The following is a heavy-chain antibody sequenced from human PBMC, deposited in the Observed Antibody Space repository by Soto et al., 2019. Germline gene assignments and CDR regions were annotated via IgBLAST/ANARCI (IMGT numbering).Heavy chain of an antibody. CDR1: GGSISSYY. Sequence: SETLSLTCTVSGGSISSYYWSWIRQPPGKGLEWIGYIYYSGSTNYNPSLKSRITISVHKSKNQFSLKLSSVTAADTAVYYCARARKGSGSDYYYHYGMDVWGKGTTVTVSS. CDR2: IYYSGST. V-gene: IGHV4-59*12. J-gene: IGHJ6*04. CDR3: ARARKGSGSDYYYHYGMDV. D-gene: IGHD3-3*01.